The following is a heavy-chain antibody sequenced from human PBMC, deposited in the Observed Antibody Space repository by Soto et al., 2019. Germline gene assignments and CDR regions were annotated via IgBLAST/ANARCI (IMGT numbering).Heavy chain of an antibody. D-gene: IGHD3-3*01. CDR2: INPSGGST. Sequence: QVQLVQSGAEVKKPGASVKVSCKASGYTFTSYYMHWVRQAPGQGLEWMGIINPSGGSTSYAQKSHGRVTMTRDTSTSTVYMELSSLRSEDTAVYYCARDSRKDNYDFWSGYNNYYCYGMDVWGQGTTVTVSS. CDR3: ARDSRKDNYDFWSGYNNYYCYGMDV. CDR1: GYTFTSYY. J-gene: IGHJ6*02. V-gene: IGHV1-46*01.